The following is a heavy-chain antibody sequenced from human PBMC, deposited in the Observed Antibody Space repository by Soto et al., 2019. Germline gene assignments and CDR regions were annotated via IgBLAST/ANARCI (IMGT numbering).Heavy chain of an antibody. D-gene: IGHD3-22*01. CDR2: ISTSGGST. CDR1: GFTFSSYA. Sequence: GESLKISCAASGFTFSSYAMSWVRQAPGKGLEWVSSISTSGGSTSYADSVKGRFTISRDNSKNTLYMQMNTLRAEDTAVYYCAKVIYSLRLVINCFDSWGQGTLVTVSS. CDR3: AKVIYSLRLVINCFDS. V-gene: IGHV3-23*01. J-gene: IGHJ4*02.